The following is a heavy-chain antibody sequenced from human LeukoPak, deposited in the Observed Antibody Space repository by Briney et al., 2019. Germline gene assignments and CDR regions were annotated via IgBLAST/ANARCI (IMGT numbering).Heavy chain of an antibody. D-gene: IGHD2-15*01. CDR1: GGSISSYY. V-gene: IGHV4-59*01. Sequence: PSETLSLTCTVSGGSISSYYWSWIRQPPGKGLEWIGYIYYSGSTNCNPSLKSRVTISVDTSKNQFSLKLSSVTAADTAVYYCARDKSGYCSGGSCYYFDYWGQGTLVTVSS. J-gene: IGHJ4*02. CDR3: ARDKSGYCSGGSCYYFDY. CDR2: IYYSGST.